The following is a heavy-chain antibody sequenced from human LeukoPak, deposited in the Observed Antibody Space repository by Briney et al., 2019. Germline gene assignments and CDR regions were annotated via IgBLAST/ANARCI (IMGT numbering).Heavy chain of an antibody. J-gene: IGHJ4*02. D-gene: IGHD6-13*01. V-gene: IGHV3-11*01. CDR2: ISSRGDSI. Sequence: GGSLRLSCAASGFPFKDYYMSWIRQAPGKGLEWISYISSRGDSIYYAQSVKGRFTISRDNAKNSLYLQMNSLRGEDTAIYYCVRDVAGTAAAGTNYFDFWGQGTLVTVSS. CDR1: GFPFKDYY. CDR3: VRDVAGTAAAGTNYFDF.